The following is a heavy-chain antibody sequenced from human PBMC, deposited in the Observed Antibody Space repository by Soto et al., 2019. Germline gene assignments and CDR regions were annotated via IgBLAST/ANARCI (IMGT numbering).Heavy chain of an antibody. J-gene: IGHJ4*02. D-gene: IGHD6-13*01. V-gene: IGHV3-66*01. CDR2: IYSGGST. Sequence: GGSLRLSCAASGFTVSSNYMSWVRQAPGKGLEWVSVIYSGGSTYYADSVKGRFTISRDNSKNTLYLQMNSLRAEDTAVYYCARVPAAGIFEYWGQGTLVTVSS. CDR1: GFTVSSNY. CDR3: ARVPAAGIFEY.